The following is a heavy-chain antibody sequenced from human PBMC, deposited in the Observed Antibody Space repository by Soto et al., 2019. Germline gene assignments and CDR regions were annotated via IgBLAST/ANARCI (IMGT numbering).Heavy chain of an antibody. CDR3: AAAFLAAEIDY. CDR2: ISNDGSNK. CDR1: GFTFSNCA. V-gene: IGHV3-30-3*01. D-gene: IGHD6-13*01. Sequence: VGSLRLSCAASGFTFSNCAMHWVRQAPGKGLEWVALISNDGSNKYYADSVKGRLTISRDNSKNILYLQMNSLRAEDTALYYCAAAFLAAEIDYWGHGTLVTVS. J-gene: IGHJ4*01.